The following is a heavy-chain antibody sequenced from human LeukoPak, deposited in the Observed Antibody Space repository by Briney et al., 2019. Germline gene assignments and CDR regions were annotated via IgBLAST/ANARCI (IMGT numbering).Heavy chain of an antibody. J-gene: IGHJ6*02. CDR1: GFTFSSYG. Sequence: PGGSLRLSCAASGFTFSSYGMHWVRQAPGKGLEWVAVISYDGSNKYYADSVKGRFTISRDNSKNTLYLQMNSLRAEDTAVYYCAKDLGYSSSWYLRHYYYGMDVWGQGTTVTVSS. V-gene: IGHV3-30*18. D-gene: IGHD6-13*01. CDR2: ISYDGSNK. CDR3: AKDLGYSSSWYLRHYYYGMDV.